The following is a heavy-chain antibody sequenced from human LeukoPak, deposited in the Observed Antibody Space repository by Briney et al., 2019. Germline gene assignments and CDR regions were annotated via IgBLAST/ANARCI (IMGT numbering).Heavy chain of an antibody. CDR2: ISSSSSYI. V-gene: IGHV3-21*01. CDR3: AREGTSSGWYGDNWFDP. CDR1: GFTFSSYS. Sequence: GGSLRLSCAASGFTFSSYSMNWVRQAPGKGLEWVSSISSSSSYIYYADSVKGRFTISRDNAKNSLYLQMNSLRAADTAVYYCAREGTSSGWYGDNWFDPWGQGTLVTVSS. J-gene: IGHJ5*02. D-gene: IGHD6-19*01.